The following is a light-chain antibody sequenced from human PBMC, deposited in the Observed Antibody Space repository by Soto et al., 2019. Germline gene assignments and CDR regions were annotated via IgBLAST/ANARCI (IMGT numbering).Light chain of an antibody. J-gene: IGKJ1*01. CDR3: QQSYSSPPT. V-gene: IGKV1-39*01. Sequence: DIQMTQSPSSLSASVEDRVIITCRASQSISNHLNWYQQTPGKAPKLLIFAASSLQSGVPSRFSGSRSGPDFTLTISSLQPEDFATYYCQQSYSSPPTFGQGTKV. CDR2: AAS. CDR1: QSISNH.